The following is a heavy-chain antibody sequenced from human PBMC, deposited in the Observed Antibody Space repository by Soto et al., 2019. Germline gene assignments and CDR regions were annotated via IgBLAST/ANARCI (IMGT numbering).Heavy chain of an antibody. V-gene: IGHV4-59*01. CDR1: GGSTSSYY. CDR2: IYYSGST. Sequence: SETLSLTCSVSGGSTSSYYWSWIRQPPGKGLEWIGYIYYSGSTDYSPSLKSRVTMSIDTSQNQVSLKLTSVTTADTAVYYCAAPPRSWGQGTLVTVSP. J-gene: IGHJ5*02. CDR3: AAPPRS.